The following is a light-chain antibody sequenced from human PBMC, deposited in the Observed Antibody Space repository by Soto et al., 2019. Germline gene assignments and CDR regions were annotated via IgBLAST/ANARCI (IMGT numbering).Light chain of an antibody. CDR1: QSVSSSY. V-gene: IGKV3-20*01. CDR3: QXYGNSLFT. CDR2: GAS. J-gene: IGKJ5*01. Sequence: EIVLTQSPGTLSLSPGERATLSCRASQSVSSSYLAWYQQKPGQAPRLLMYGASSRATGIPDRFRGSGSGTDFSLTISRLEPEDFAVYSCQXYGNSLFTFGQGTRLE.